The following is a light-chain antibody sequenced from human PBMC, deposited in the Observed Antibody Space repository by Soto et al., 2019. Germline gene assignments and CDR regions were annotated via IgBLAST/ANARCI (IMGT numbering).Light chain of an antibody. CDR2: GAS. CDR3: QLYGSSPQFT. V-gene: IGKV3-20*01. Sequence: ESVLTQSPGTLSLSPGERATLSCRASQSVSSSYLAWYQQKPGQAPRFLIYGASSRATGIPDRFSGSGSGTDFTLTISRLEPEDFAVYYCQLYGSSPQFTFGQGTKLEIK. CDR1: QSVSSSY. J-gene: IGKJ2*01.